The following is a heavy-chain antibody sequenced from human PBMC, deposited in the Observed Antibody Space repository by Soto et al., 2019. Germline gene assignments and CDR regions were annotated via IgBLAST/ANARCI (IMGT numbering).Heavy chain of an antibody. CDR1: GFIFSDYG. J-gene: IGHJ3*01. V-gene: IGHV3-30*18. Sequence: QVQLVESGGGVVQPGRSLRLSCVVSGFIFSDYGMHWVRQAPGKGLEWVAAISYHGSNKYYADSVKGRFTVSKDNSNNTLYLQMSSLRAEDTAVYYCAKIPCREYCSNTYTAFGEWGKGTVVTVSP. CDR2: ISYHGSNK. CDR3: AKIPCREYCSNTYTAFGE. D-gene: IGHD2-2*01.